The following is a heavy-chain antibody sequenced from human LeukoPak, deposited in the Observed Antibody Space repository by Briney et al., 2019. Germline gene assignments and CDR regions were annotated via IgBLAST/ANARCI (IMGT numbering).Heavy chain of an antibody. Sequence: PSETLSPTCTVSGGSISSGGYYWSWIRQPPGKGLEWIGYIYHSGSTYYNPSLKSRVTISVDRSKNQFSLKLSSVTAADTAVYYCARERGSGTQGYYYYYYMDVWGKGTTVTVSS. CDR3: ARERGSGTQGYYYYYYMDV. J-gene: IGHJ6*03. CDR1: GGSISSGGYY. V-gene: IGHV4-30-2*01. D-gene: IGHD3-10*01. CDR2: IYHSGST.